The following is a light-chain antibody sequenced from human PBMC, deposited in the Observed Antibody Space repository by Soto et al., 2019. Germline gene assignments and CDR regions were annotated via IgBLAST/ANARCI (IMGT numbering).Light chain of an antibody. Sequence: EIVMTQSPATLSVSPEGRAIISCRASQSVDSKLAWYQQKLGQALRLLIYDASTKATGIPARFSSSGSGTDFILTTSTLHSEDFAINYCQRYCVWNLLGGGTK. CDR2: DAS. CDR3: QRYCVWNL. J-gene: IGKJ4*01. CDR1: QSVDSK. V-gene: IGKV3D-15*01.